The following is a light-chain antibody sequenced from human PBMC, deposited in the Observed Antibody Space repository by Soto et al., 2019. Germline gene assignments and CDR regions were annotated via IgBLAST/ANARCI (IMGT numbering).Light chain of an antibody. CDR2: KAS. Sequence: DIPMTQSPSTLSASVGDRVTITCRASQTISRWVAWYQQKPGNAPKLLIYKASSLQSGVPSRFSGSGSGTEFTLTISSLQPDDFATYYCQQYNSYLWTFGQGTKVEIK. V-gene: IGKV1-5*03. CDR3: QQYNSYLWT. J-gene: IGKJ1*01. CDR1: QTISRW.